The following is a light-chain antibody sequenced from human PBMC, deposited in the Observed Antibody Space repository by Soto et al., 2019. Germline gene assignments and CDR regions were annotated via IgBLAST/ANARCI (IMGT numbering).Light chain of an antibody. V-gene: IGKV1-27*01. J-gene: IGKJ4*01. Sequence: DIPMTQSPSSLSASVGDRVTITCRASQGISTSLAWYQQKPGKVPKLLIYAASTLQLGVPSRFSGSGSGTDFTLTISSLQPEDVATYYCQKHDSAPLTFGGGTRVEI. CDR3: QKHDSAPLT. CDR2: AAS. CDR1: QGISTS.